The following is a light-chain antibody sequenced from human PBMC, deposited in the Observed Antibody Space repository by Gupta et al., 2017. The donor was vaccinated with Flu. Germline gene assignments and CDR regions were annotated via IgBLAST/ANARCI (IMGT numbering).Light chain of an antibody. Sequence: YELTQPPSVSVSPGQTASITCSGDKLGDKYACWYQQKPGQSPVLVIYQDSKRPSGIPERFSGSNSGNTATLTISGTQAMDEADYYCQAWDSSTQVFGTGTKVTVL. CDR2: QDS. CDR1: KLGDKY. J-gene: IGLJ1*01. CDR3: QAWDSSTQV. V-gene: IGLV3-1*01.